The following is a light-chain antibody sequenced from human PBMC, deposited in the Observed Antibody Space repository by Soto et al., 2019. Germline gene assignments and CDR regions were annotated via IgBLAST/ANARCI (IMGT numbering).Light chain of an antibody. J-gene: IGKJ2*01. CDR1: QSVSSY. CDR2: DAS. V-gene: IGKV3-11*01. CDR3: QQRSNWPVT. Sequence: EIVLTQSPATLSLSPGERATLSCRASQSVSSYLAWYQQKPGQAPRLLIYDASNRATGIPARFSGSGSGTEFTLTISRLETEDFAVSYCQQRSNWPVTFGQGTKLEIK.